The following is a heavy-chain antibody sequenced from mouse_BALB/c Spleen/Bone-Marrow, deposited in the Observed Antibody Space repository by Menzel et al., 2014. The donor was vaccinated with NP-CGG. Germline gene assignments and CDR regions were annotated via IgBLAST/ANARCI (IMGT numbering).Heavy chain of an antibody. Sequence: VQLKESGAELVKPGASVKLSCTASGFNIKDTYIHWVKQRPEQGLEWIGRIDPGSGSTKYDPKFQGKATIKADTSSNSASVRLSSLPSEDTPVYYFAKATLYYPLDYGGQENQSPSPQ. J-gene: IGHJ4*01. CDR1: GFNIKDTY. V-gene: IGHV14-3*02. CDR3: AKATLYYPLDY. CDR2: IDPGSGST.